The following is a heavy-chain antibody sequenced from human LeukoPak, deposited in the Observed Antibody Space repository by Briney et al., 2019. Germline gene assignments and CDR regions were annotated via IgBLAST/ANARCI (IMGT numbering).Heavy chain of an antibody. CDR2: IDHSGST. CDR3: ARGYSSGWSGFDP. Sequence: ASETLSLTCTVSGYSISSGYSWGWIRQPPGKGLEWIGSIDHSGSTYYNPSLSGRVTISVDTSKNQFSLKLSSVTAADTAVYYCARGYSSGWSGFDPWGQGTLVTVSS. D-gene: IGHD6-19*01. V-gene: IGHV4-38-2*02. CDR1: GYSISSGYS. J-gene: IGHJ5*02.